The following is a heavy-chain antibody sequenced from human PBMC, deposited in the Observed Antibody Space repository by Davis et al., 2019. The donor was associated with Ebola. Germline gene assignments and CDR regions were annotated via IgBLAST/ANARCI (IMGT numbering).Heavy chain of an antibody. CDR1: DMPFNDYY. V-gene: IGHV4-34*01. CDR3: ARRPYSSASGYSYNMDV. Sequence: PSETLSLTCAVFDMPFNDYYWTWIRQSPGKGLEWIGEINHSGATTYNPSLKSRVAVSVDTSKNQFSLKLSSVTVADTAIYYCARRPYSSASGYSYNMDVWGEGTTVAVSS. D-gene: IGHD3-22*01. CDR2: INHSGAT. J-gene: IGHJ6*03.